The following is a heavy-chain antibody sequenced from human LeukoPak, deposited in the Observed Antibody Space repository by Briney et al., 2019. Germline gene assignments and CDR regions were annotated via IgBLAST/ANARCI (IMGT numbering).Heavy chain of an antibody. CDR1: GGSFSGYY. D-gene: IGHD5-24*01. CDR3: ARGGWLQRLFDY. V-gene: IGHV4-34*01. Sequence: SETLSLTCAVYGGSFSGYYWSWIRQPPGKGLEWIGEINHSGSTNYNPSLKCRVTISVDTSKNQFSLKLSSVTAADTAVYYCARGGWLQRLFDYWGQGTLVTVSS. J-gene: IGHJ4*02. CDR2: INHSGST.